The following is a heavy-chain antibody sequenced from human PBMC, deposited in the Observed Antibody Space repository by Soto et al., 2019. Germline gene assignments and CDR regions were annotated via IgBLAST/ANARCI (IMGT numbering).Heavy chain of an antibody. CDR1: GYSFTSYD. J-gene: IGHJ4*02. CDR3: ARGRGWRDY. D-gene: IGHD6-19*01. CDR2: MDPKTGNT. V-gene: IGHV1-8*01. Sequence: AAVKVSCKASGYSFTSYDINWVRQATGKGLEWMGWMDPKTGNTDYVQKFQGRVTMTRKTSISTAYMELSSLTSEDTAVYYCARGRGWRDYWGQGTLVTVSS.